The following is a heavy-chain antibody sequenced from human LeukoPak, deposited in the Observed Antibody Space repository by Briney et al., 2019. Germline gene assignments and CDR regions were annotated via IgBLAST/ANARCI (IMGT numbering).Heavy chain of an antibody. CDR3: ARDRPDDTSGYWPVFDY. V-gene: IGHV4-39*07. CDR1: GGSISSSSYY. D-gene: IGHD3-22*01. J-gene: IGHJ4*02. CDR2: IHTTEST. Sequence: PSETLSLTCTVSGGSISSSSYYWGWIRQPPGKGLEWIGRIHTTESTNYNPSLKSRVTMSVDTSKNQFSLKLSSVTAADTAVYYCARDRPDDTSGYWPVFDYWGQGTLVTVSS.